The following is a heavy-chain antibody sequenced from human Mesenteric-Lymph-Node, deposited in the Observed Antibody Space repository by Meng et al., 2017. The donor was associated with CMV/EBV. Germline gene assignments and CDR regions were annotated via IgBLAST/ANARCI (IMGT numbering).Heavy chain of an antibody. Sequence: GGSLRLSCAASGFSFSTCVLHWVRQAPGKGLQYVAVINNNGGDASYADSVKGRFTISRDTSKNVLFLQMDGLRPDDMGVYYCTWETGTSGRAGYFGYWGQGALVTVSS. D-gene: IGHD1-14*01. CDR2: INNNGGDA. V-gene: IGHV3-64*02. J-gene: IGHJ4*02. CDR3: TWETGTSGRAGYFGY. CDR1: GFSFSTCV.